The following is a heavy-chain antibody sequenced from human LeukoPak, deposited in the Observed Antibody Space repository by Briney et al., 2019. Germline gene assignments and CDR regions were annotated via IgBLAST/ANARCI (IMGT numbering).Heavy chain of an antibody. CDR2: IKQDGSEK. CDR1: GFTFSSYW. J-gene: IGHJ4*02. Sequence: GGSLRLSCAASGFTFSSYWMSWVRQAPGKGLEWVANIKQDGSEKYYVDSVKGRFTISRDNAKNSLYLQMNSLRAEDTAVYYCARDKVDFWSGPYYFDYWGQGTLVTVSS. V-gene: IGHV3-7*01. D-gene: IGHD3-3*01. CDR3: ARDKVDFWSGPYYFDY.